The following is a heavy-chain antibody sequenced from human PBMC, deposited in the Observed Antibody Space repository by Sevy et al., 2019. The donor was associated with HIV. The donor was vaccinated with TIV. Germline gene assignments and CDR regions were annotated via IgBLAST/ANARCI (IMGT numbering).Heavy chain of an antibody. Sequence: GGSLRLSCAASGFTFSPYWMTWVRQAPGKGLEWVANIRPDGSDKYYVDSVKGRFTISRDNAKNSLYLQMNSMRAEDKAMYYCARGVGIDCWGQGALVTVSS. J-gene: IGHJ4*02. CDR3: ARGVGIDC. V-gene: IGHV3-7*01. CDR1: GFTFSPYW. D-gene: IGHD7-27*01. CDR2: IRPDGSDK.